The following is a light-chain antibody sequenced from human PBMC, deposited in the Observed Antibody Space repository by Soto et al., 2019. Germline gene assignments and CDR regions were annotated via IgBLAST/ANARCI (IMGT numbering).Light chain of an antibody. Sequence: DIQMTQSPSSLSASVGDRVTITCRASQSISSYLNWYQQKPGKAPKLLIYAASSLQGGVPSRFSGSGSGTDFTPTISSLQREGCAIYYWQQSSSNVLTFGGGTKVEIK. J-gene: IGKJ4*01. CDR3: QQSSSNVLT. V-gene: IGKV1-39*01. CDR2: AAS. CDR1: QSISSY.